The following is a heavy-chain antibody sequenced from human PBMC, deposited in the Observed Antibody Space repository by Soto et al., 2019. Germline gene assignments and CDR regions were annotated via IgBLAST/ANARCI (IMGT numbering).Heavy chain of an antibody. V-gene: IGHV1-69*13. CDR1: GGTFSSYA. CDR2: IIPIFGTA. D-gene: IGHD1-26*01. CDR3: ARDRHIVVATLGY. J-gene: IGHJ4*02. Sequence: SVKVSCKASGGTFSSYAISWVRQAPGQGLEWMGGIIPIFGTANYAQKFQGRVTITADESTSTAYMELSSLRSEDTAVYYCARDRHIVVATLGYWGTGPLVTVSS.